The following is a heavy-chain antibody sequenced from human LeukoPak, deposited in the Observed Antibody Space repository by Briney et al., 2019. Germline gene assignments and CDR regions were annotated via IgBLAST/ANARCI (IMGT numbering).Heavy chain of an antibody. D-gene: IGHD1-20*01. CDR1: GGSISSYY. CDR2: IYYSGST. V-gene: IGHV4-59*08. CDR3: ARRPPYNWNDATLGGMDV. Sequence: SETLSLTCTVSGGSISSYYWSWIRQPPGKGLEWIGYIYYSGSTNYNPSLKSRVTISVDTSKNQFSLKLSSVTAADTAVYYCARRPPYNWNDATLGGMDVWGQGTTVTVSS. J-gene: IGHJ6*02.